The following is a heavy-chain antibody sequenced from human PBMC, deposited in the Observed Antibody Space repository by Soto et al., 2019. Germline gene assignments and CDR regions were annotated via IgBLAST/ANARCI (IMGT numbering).Heavy chain of an antibody. J-gene: IGHJ4*02. CDR2: ISGSGGST. CDR1: GFTFSSYA. D-gene: IGHD3-22*01. V-gene: IGHV3-23*01. Sequence: PGGSLRLSCAASGFTFSSYAMSWVRQAPGKGLEWVSAISGSGGSTYYADSVKGRFTISRDNSKNTLYLQMNSLRAEDTAVYYCAKDPYYYDSSGYSLAPPFDYWGQGTLVTVSS. CDR3: AKDPYYYDSSGYSLAPPFDY.